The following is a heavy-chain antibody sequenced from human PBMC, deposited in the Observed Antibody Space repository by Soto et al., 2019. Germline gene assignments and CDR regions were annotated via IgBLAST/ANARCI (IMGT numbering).Heavy chain of an antibody. Sequence: SVKVSCKASGYSFTNNDVSWVRQATGQGLEWMGWMNPGSGDTGYAQKFQGRVTMTRDISIATAYMELSSLRSDDTAIYYCARMATFGSLNWFDPWGQGTLVTVSS. CDR1: GYSFTNND. CDR2: MNPGSGDT. D-gene: IGHD3-16*01. J-gene: IGHJ5*02. V-gene: IGHV1-8*01. CDR3: ARMATFGSLNWFDP.